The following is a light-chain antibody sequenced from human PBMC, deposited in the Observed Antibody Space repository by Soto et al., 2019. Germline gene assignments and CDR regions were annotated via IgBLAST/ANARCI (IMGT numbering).Light chain of an antibody. Sequence: EVVLTQSPDTLSLSPGERATLSCRASQSVSSDYLVWYQQKPGQAPRLLIYGASSRATGIPDRFSGSGSGTEFTLTISRLEPEDLAVYYCQHYGNSPPSVTFGPGTKVDIK. CDR1: QSVSSDY. CDR2: GAS. V-gene: IGKV3-20*01. CDR3: QHYGNSPPSVT. J-gene: IGKJ3*01.